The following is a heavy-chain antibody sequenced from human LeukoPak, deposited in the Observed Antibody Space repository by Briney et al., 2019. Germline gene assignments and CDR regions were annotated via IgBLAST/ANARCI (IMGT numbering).Heavy chain of an antibody. J-gene: IGHJ6*04. CDR1: GGTFSSYA. CDR3: ARGLFGESLAYYYGMDV. V-gene: IGHV1-69*01. Sequence: GSSVKVSCKASGGTFSSYAISWVRQAPGQGLEWMGGIIPIFGTANYAQKFQGRVTITADESTSTAYMELSSLRSEDTAVYCCARGLFGESLAYYYGMDVWGKGTTVTVSS. CDR2: IIPIFGTA. D-gene: IGHD3-10*02.